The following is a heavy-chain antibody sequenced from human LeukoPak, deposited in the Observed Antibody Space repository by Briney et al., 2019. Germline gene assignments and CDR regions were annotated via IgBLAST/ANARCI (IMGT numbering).Heavy chain of an antibody. CDR3: AREDAGGTYSFDC. V-gene: IGHV3-66*01. J-gene: IGHJ4*02. D-gene: IGHD1-26*01. CDR1: GFTVSSNF. Sequence: PGGSLRLSCVVSGFTVSSNFMSWVRQAPGKGPEWVSVIYTSGITYYADSVRGRFTISRDNSKNTLYLQMDSLTAEDTAVYYCAREDAGGTYSFDCWGQGTLVTVSS. CDR2: IYTSGIT.